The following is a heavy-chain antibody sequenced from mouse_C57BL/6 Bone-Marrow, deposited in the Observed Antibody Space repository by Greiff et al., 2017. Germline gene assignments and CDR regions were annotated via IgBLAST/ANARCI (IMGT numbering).Heavy chain of an antibody. Sequence: DVQLQESGPGLVKPSQSLSLTCSVTGYSITSGYYWNWIRQFPGNKLEWMGYISYDGSNNYNPSLKNRISITRDTSKNQFFLKLNSVTTEDTATYYCASSYYGSSLWYFDVWGTGTTVTVSS. CDR1: GYSITSGYY. CDR3: ASSYYGSSLWYFDV. CDR2: ISYDGSN. D-gene: IGHD1-1*01. J-gene: IGHJ1*03. V-gene: IGHV3-6*01.